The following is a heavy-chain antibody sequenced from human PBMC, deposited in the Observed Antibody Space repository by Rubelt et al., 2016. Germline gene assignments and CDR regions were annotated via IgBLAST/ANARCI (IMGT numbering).Heavy chain of an antibody. CDR3: ARDGQWLVPDY. CDR2: ISYDGSNK. Sequence: SSYGMHWVRQAPGKGLEWVAVISYDGSNKYYAESVKGRFTISRDNSKNTLSLQMSSLRVEDTAVYYCARDGQWLVPDYWGQGTLVTVSS. J-gene: IGHJ4*02. CDR1: SSYG. D-gene: IGHD6-19*01. V-gene: IGHV3-30*19.